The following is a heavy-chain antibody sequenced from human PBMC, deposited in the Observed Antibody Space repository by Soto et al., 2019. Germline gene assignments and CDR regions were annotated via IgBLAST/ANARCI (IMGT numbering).Heavy chain of an antibody. V-gene: IGHV4-59*01. Sequence: QVQLQESGPGLVKPSETLSLTCTVSGGSISSYYWSWIRQPPGKGLEWIGYIYYSGSTNYNPSLKSRVTISVDTSKNQFSLKLSSVTAADTAVYYCARVLPPYYGDYSSPRTDVWGKGTTVTVSS. CDR3: ARVLPPYYGDYSSPRTDV. CDR1: GGSISSYY. CDR2: IYYSGST. D-gene: IGHD4-17*01. J-gene: IGHJ6*04.